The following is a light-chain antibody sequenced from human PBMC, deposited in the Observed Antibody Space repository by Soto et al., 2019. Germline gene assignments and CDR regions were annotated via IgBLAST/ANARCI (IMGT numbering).Light chain of an antibody. CDR3: GSWDSSLSAYV. V-gene: IGLV1-51*01. CDR2: DDN. Sequence: QSVMTQPPSVSAAPGQKVTISCTGSSSNIGGNYVSSYQQLPRTAPKLLIYDDNNRPSGIPDRFSVSKSGTSATLGITGFQTGDEADYYCGSWDSSLSAYVFGTGTKLTVL. CDR1: SSNIGGNY. J-gene: IGLJ1*01.